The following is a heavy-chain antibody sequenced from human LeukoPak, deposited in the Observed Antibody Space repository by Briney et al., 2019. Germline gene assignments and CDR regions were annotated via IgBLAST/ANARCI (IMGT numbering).Heavy chain of an antibody. D-gene: IGHD3-10*01. V-gene: IGHV1-18*01. CDR1: AYTFTSYG. J-gene: IGHJ3*02. Sequence: GASVTVSCKASAYTFTSYGISWVRQAPGQGLEWMGWISAYNGNTNYAQKLQGRVTMTTDTSTSTAYMELRSLRSDDTAVYYCARDRLWFGGTDAFDIWGQGTMVTVSS. CDR2: ISAYNGNT. CDR3: ARDRLWFGGTDAFDI.